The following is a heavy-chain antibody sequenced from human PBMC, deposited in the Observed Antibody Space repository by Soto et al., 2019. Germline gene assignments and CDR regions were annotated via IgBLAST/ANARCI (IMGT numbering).Heavy chain of an antibody. Sequence: PGESLKISCRGSGYRFTSFWIGWVRQMPGKGLEWMGIIFPGDSETRYSPSFQGQVTISADKSISTAYLQWSSLEASDTAMYYCARDLAYCGGDCYSDAFDIWGQGTMVT. J-gene: IGHJ3*02. D-gene: IGHD2-21*02. CDR1: GYRFTSFW. CDR2: IFPGDSET. CDR3: ARDLAYCGGDCYSDAFDI. V-gene: IGHV5-51*01.